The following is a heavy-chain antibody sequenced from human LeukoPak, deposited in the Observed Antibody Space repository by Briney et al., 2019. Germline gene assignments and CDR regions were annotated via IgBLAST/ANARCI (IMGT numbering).Heavy chain of an antibody. J-gene: IGHJ4*02. CDR3: ARASVGLARDLDY. CDR1: GGSVSSGSYY. Sequence: PSETLSLTCTVSGGSVSSGSYYWSWIRQPPGKGLEWIGYIYYSGSTNYNPSLKSRVTISVDTSKNQFSLKLSSVTAADTAAYYCARASVGLARDLDYWGQGTLVTVSS. CDR2: IYYSGST. D-gene: IGHD6-6*01. V-gene: IGHV4-61*01.